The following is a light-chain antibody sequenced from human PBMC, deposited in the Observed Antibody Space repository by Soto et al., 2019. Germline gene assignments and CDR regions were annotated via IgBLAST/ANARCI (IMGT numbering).Light chain of an antibody. CDR2: GAS. J-gene: IGKJ1*01. Sequence: EIVMTQSPATLSVSPGERATLSCSASQSVSSNLAWYQQKPGQAPRLLIYGASTRATGIPARFSGSGSGTEFTLTISSLQSEDFAVYYWQQYNNWPPKGTFGQGTKVEIK. CDR1: QSVSSN. CDR3: QQYNNWPPKGT. V-gene: IGKV3-15*01.